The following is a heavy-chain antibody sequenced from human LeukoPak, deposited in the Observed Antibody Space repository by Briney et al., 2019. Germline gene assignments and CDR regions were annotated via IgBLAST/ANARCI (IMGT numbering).Heavy chain of an antibody. CDR2: ISSSSSYI. V-gene: IGHV3-21*01. D-gene: IGHD3-10*01. Sequence: GGSLRLSCAGSGFTFSSYSMNWVRQAPGKGLEWVSSISSSSSYIYYADSVKGRFTISRDNAKNSLYLQMNSLRAEDTAVYYCAGGSGSYYTILNWFDPWGQGTLVTVSS. J-gene: IGHJ5*02. CDR3: AGGSGSYYTILNWFDP. CDR1: GFTFSSYS.